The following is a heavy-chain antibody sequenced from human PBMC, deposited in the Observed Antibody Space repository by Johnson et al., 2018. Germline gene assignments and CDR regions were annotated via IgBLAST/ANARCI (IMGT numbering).Heavy chain of an antibody. J-gene: IGHJ6*02. CDR2: ISYDGSNK. Sequence: QVQLVESGGGVVQPGRSLRLSCAASGFTFSSYGMHWVRQAPGKGLEWVEVISYDGSNKYYADSVKGRFTISRDNSKNTLYLQMNSLGAEDTAVYSCAKDPGYGDYYYYGMDVWGQGTTVTVSS. V-gene: IGHV3-30*18. D-gene: IGHD4-17*01. CDR3: AKDPGYGDYYYYGMDV. CDR1: GFTFSSYG.